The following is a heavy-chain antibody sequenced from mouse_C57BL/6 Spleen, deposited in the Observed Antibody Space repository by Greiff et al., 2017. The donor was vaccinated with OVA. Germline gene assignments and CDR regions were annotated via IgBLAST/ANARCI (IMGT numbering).Heavy chain of an antibody. CDR2: IDPETGGT. J-gene: IGHJ3*01. CDR1: GYTFTDYE. V-gene: IGHV1-15*01. CDR3: TRSEYDYSPWFAY. D-gene: IGHD2-4*01. Sequence: VQLKQSGAELVRPGASVTLSCKASGYTFTDYEMHWVKQTPVHGLEWIGAIDPETGGTAYNQKFKGKAILTADKSSSTAYMELRSLTSEDSAVYYCTRSEYDYSPWFAYWGQGTLVTVSA.